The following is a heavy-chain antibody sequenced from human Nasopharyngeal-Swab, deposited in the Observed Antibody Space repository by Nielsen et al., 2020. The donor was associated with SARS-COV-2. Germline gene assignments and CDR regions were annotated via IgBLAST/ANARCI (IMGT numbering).Heavy chain of an antibody. CDR2: ISYDGSNK. CDR1: GFTFSSYG. J-gene: IGHJ4*02. D-gene: IGHD3-22*01. V-gene: IGHV3-30*18. Sequence: GESLKISCAASGFTFSSYGMHWVRQAPGKGLEWVTLISYDGSNKYYADSVKGRFTISRDNSKNTLYLQMNSLRAEDTAVYYCAKDYYDSSGYLEYYFDYWGQGTLVTVSS. CDR3: AKDYYDSSGYLEYYFDY.